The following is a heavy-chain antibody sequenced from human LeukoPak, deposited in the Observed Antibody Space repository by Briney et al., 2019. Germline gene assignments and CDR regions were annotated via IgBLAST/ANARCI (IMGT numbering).Heavy chain of an antibody. CDR3: ARDPTPSSPRLAFFDNWFDP. CDR2: IIPNSGGT. J-gene: IGHJ5*02. CDR1: GYTFTGYY. D-gene: IGHD6-13*01. V-gene: IGHV1-2*06. Sequence: ASVKVSCKASGYTFTGYYMHWVRQAPGQGLEWMGRIIPNSGGTNYAQKFQGRVTMTRDTSISTAYMELSRLRSDDTAVYYCARDPTPSSPRLAFFDNWFDPWGQGTLVTVSS.